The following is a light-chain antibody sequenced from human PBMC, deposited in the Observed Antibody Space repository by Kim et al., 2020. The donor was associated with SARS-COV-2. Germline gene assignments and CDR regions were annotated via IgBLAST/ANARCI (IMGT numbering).Light chain of an antibody. J-gene: IGKJ4*01. CDR2: DAS. CDR1: QGISNY. CDR3: QKYYGAPLT. Sequence: SASVGDRVTITCRASQGISNYLAWYQQKPGKVPKLLIHDASTLRSGVPSRFSGSGSGTDFTLTITSLQPEDVATYYCQKYYGAPLTFGGGTKLEI. V-gene: IGKV1-27*01.